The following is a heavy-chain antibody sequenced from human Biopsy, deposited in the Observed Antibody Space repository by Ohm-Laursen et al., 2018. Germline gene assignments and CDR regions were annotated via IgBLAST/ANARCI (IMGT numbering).Heavy chain of an antibody. CDR3: VREPKTGTAEAWYFDL. D-gene: IGHD3-9*01. J-gene: IGHJ2*01. V-gene: IGHV4-31*03. CDR1: GAPVKTSVYF. CDR2: ISYNERT. Sequence: TLSLTCRVSGAPVKTSVYFWAWIRQRPGKGLEWIGYISYNERTHYNPSLTSRLAISFDTSNNRISLQLRSVSVADTAVYYCVREPKTGTAEAWYFDLWGRGSPVTVPS.